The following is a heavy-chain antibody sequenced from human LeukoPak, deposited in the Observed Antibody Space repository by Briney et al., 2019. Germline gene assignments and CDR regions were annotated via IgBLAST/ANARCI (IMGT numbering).Heavy chain of an antibody. Sequence: GGSLRLSCAASGFTFSSYSMNWVRQAPGKGLEWVSSISSSSSYIYYADSVKGRFTISRDNAKNSLYLQMNSLRAEDTAVYYCARVLVGQWLLRLLDYWGQGTLVTVSS. V-gene: IGHV3-21*01. CDR3: ARVLVGQWLLRLLDY. CDR1: GFTFSSYS. D-gene: IGHD6-19*01. J-gene: IGHJ4*02. CDR2: ISSSSSYI.